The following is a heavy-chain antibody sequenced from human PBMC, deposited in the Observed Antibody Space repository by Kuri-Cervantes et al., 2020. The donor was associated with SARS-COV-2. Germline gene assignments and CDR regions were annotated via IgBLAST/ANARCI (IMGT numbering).Heavy chain of an antibody. V-gene: IGHV1-18*01. CDR2: ISAYNGNT. D-gene: IGHD2-2*01. CDR3: ARGDIHLGYCSSTSCAYYFDY. J-gene: IGHJ4*02. CDR1: GYTFTSYG. Sequence: ASVKVSCKASGYTFTSYGISWVRQAPGLGLEWMGWISAYNGNTNYAQKLQGRVTMTTDTSTSTAYMELRSLRSDDTAVYYCARGDIHLGYCSSTSCAYYFDYWGQGTLVTVSS.